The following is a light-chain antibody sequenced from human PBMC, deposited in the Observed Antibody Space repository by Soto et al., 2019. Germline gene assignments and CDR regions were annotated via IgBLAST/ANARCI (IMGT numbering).Light chain of an antibody. J-gene: IGKJ5*01. CDR3: QQYNNWPS. CDR2: DIS. V-gene: IGKV3-15*01. Sequence: EFVMTQSPSTLSVSPGERATLSCRASQTVSRNLAWYQQRPGQAPRLLIYDISNRAAGVPARFSGSGSETEFTLTIRSLQSEDFAVYFCQQYNNWPSFAQGTRLEIK. CDR1: QTVSRN.